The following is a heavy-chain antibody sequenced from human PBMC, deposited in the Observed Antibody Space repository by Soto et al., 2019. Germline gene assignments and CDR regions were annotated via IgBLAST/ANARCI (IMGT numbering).Heavy chain of an antibody. J-gene: IGHJ5*01. CDR3: ARGDAINWFDS. V-gene: IGHV4-61*01. Sequence: PSETLSLTCTVSGGSVSSASFYWNWIRQPPGKGLEWIGYISYSGSTNYNPSLRSRVTISVDTSKNQFSLRLTSATAADTAVYYCARGDAINWFDSWGQGTRGTASS. CDR1: GGSVSSASFY. D-gene: IGHD2-2*01. CDR2: ISYSGST.